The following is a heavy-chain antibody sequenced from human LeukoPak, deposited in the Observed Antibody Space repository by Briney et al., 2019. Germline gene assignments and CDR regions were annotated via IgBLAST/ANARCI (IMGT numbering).Heavy chain of an antibody. Sequence: ASVKVSCKVSGYTLTELSMHWVRQAPGKGLEWMGGFDPEDGETIYAQKFQGGVTMTEDTSTDTAYMELSSLRSEDTAVYYCATHDTAMVRPFDYWGQGTLVTVSS. CDR2: FDPEDGET. V-gene: IGHV1-24*01. J-gene: IGHJ4*02. D-gene: IGHD5-18*01. CDR3: ATHDTAMVRPFDY. CDR1: GYTLTELS.